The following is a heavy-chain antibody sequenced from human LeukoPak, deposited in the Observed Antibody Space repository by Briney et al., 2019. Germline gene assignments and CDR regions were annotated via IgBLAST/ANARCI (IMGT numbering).Heavy chain of an antibody. J-gene: IGHJ4*02. V-gene: IGHV3-30*02. CDR3: AKDGAYCSGGSCYSFDFDY. Sequence: PGGSLRLSCAASGFTFSSYGMHWVRQAPGKGLEWVAFIRYDGSNKYYADSVKGRFTISRDNSKNTLYLQMNSLRAEDTAVYYCAKDGAYCSGGSCYSFDFDYWGQGTLVTVSS. CDR2: IRYDGSNK. CDR1: GFTFSSYG. D-gene: IGHD2-15*01.